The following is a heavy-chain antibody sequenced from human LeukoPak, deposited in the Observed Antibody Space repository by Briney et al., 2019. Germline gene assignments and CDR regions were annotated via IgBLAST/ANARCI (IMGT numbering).Heavy chain of an antibody. V-gene: IGHV4-59*01. CDR1: VDSIRIDI. J-gene: IGHJ3*02. Sequence: SETLSLTCIVSVDSIRIDISCSISQPPGKGLEWIGYFYYRGSTKYNPSLKSRVTISVDTSKNQYSLKLSSVTAADTAVYYGARATDHNYSLDAIDMWGQGTLVTVSS. CDR2: FYYRGST. D-gene: IGHD5-24*01. CDR3: ARATDHNYSLDAIDM.